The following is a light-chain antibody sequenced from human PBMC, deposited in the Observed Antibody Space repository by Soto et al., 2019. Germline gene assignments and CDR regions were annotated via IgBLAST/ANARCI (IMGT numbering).Light chain of an antibody. CDR3: QVWDSSREHVV. Sequence: SYELTQQPSVSVAPGQTARITCGGNNIGGKSVHWYQQKPRQAPALVVYDDSDRPSGIPERISGSNSGNTATLTISRVEVGDEADYYCQVWDSSREHVVFGGGTKLAVL. CDR1: NIGGKS. CDR2: DDS. J-gene: IGLJ2*01. V-gene: IGLV3-21*02.